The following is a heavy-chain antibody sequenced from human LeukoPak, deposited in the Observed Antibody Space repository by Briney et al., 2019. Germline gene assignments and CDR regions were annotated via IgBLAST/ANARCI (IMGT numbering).Heavy chain of an antibody. CDR2: VSSSSSYI. CDR3: VRGDNVVSTAILLLQY. J-gene: IGHJ1*01. D-gene: IGHD2-21*02. V-gene: IGHV3-21*04. CDR1: GFTFSSYS. Sequence: PGGSLRLSCAASGFTFSSYSMNWVRQAPGKGLEWVSSVSSSSSYIYYADSVKGRFTISRDNAKNSLYLQMNSLRSDDTAVYYCVRGDNVVSTAILLLQYWGQGTLVAVSS.